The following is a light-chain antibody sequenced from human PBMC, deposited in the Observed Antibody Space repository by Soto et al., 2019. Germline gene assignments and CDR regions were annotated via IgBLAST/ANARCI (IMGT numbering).Light chain of an antibody. CDR2: AAS. V-gene: IGKV1D-12*01. CDR3: QQGNTFPVT. CDR1: QDVGRW. J-gene: IGKJ5*01. Sequence: DIQLTQSPSFVSASVGDRVTITCRASQDVGRWLAWYQHRPGEAPKLLIYAASNFLSGDPSFSESGSGPDFTLTINSLQPEHFGAYYCQQGNTFPVTFGQGTRLEMK.